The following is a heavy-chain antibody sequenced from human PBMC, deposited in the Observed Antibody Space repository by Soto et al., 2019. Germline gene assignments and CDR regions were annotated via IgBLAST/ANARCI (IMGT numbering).Heavy chain of an antibody. CDR2: ISSSSSYI. D-gene: IGHD4-4*01. CDR1: RLMFSSYS. J-gene: IGHJ4*02. Sequence: GGFLRHCCADARLMFSSYSMNWVRQAPGKGLEWVSSISSSSSYIYYADSVKGRFTISRDNSKNTLYLQMNSLRAEDTAVYYCAKSTVGDYWGQGT. V-gene: IGHV3-21*01. CDR3: AKSTVGDY.